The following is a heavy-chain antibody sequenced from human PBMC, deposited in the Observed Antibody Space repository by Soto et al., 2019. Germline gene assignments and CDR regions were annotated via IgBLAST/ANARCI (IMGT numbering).Heavy chain of an antibody. Sequence: QVQLVESGGGLVKPGGSLRLSCAASGFTFSDYYMSWIRQAPGKGLEWVSYISSSSSYTNYADSVKGRFTISRDNAKNSLYLQMNSLTAEDTAVYYCTRDGLSVIAVAGNWYFDLWGRGTLVTVSS. CDR2: ISSSSSYT. CDR1: GFTFSDYY. D-gene: IGHD6-19*01. J-gene: IGHJ2*01. V-gene: IGHV3-11*06. CDR3: TRDGLSVIAVAGNWYFDL.